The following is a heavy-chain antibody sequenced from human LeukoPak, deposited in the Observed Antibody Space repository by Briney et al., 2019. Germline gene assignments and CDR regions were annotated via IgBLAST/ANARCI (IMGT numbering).Heavy chain of an antibody. V-gene: IGHV3-23*01. D-gene: IGHD1-14*01. J-gene: IGHJ5*02. Sequence: GGSLRLSCAASGFTFSSSAMSWVRQAPGRGLEWVSDISGSGASTYYADSVKGRFTISRENSKNTLYLQMNSLRAEDTAVYYCAKKYNTGLDPWGQGTLVTVSS. CDR2: ISGSGAST. CDR3: AKKYNTGLDP. CDR1: GFTFSSSA.